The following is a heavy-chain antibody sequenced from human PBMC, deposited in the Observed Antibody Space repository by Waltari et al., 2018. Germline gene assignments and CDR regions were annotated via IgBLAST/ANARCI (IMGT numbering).Heavy chain of an antibody. J-gene: IGHJ4*02. D-gene: IGHD3-3*01. V-gene: IGHV4-38-2*02. CDR2: IYYSGSA. CDR3: ARGYQRSDLWGAYHYFDY. Sequence: QVQLQESGPGLVKPSETLSLTCTAAYYSISRVNFWGWIRQPPGQGLEWIGSIYYSGSAYYNPSLKSRVTMSVDTSMNQFSLKLSSVTTADTAIYYCARGYQRSDLWGAYHYFDYWGQGALVTVSS. CDR1: YYSISRVNF.